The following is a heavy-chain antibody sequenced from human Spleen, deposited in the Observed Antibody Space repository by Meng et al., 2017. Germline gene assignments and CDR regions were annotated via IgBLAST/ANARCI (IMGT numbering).Heavy chain of an antibody. CDR3: ASSGWYRGPNYFDY. J-gene: IGHJ4*01. CDR1: GGSINSGDYY. D-gene: IGHD6-13*01. CDR2: IYYSGST. Sequence: QGQLREHGPGLVNPSQTLSLTCTVSGGSINSGDYYWSWIRQHPGKGLEWIGYIYYSGSTYYNPSLKSLVTISVDPSKNQFSLMVSSVTAADTAVYYCASSGWYRGPNYFDYWGQGTLVTVSS. V-gene: IGHV4-31*01.